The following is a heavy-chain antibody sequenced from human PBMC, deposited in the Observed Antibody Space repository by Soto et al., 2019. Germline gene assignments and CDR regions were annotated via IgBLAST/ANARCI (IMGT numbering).Heavy chain of an antibody. Sequence: PSETLSLTCTVSCGSISSYYWSWIRQPPGKGLEWIGYIYYSGSTNYNPSLKSRVTISVDTSKNQFSLKLSSVTAADTAVYYCARAGLYYDSGSYSKPHYYYGMDVWGQGTTVTVSS. J-gene: IGHJ6*02. CDR2: IYYSGST. D-gene: IGHD3-10*01. CDR3: ARAGLYYDSGSYSKPHYYYGMDV. CDR1: CGSISSYY. V-gene: IGHV4-59*01.